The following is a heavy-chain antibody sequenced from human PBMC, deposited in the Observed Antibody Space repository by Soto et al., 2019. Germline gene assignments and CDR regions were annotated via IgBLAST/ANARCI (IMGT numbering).Heavy chain of an antibody. CDR1: GGSISGYY. D-gene: IGHD3-3*01. CDR2: INHSGST. V-gene: IGHV4-34*01. J-gene: IGHJ5*02. CDR3: ARTHLTDFWSGYAILSLEGFDP. Sequence: SETLSLTCTVSGGSISGYYWSWIRQPPGKGLEWIGEINHSGSTNYNPSLKSRVTISVDTTKNQFSLKLSSVTAADTAAYYCARTHLTDFWSGYAILSLEGFDPWGQGTLVTVSS.